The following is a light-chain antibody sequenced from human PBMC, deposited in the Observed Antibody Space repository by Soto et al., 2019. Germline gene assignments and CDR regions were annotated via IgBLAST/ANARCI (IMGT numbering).Light chain of an antibody. J-gene: IGKJ2*01. CDR1: QTINTY. CDR3: QQSYSAPLT. CDR2: TTS. V-gene: IGKV1-39*01. Sequence: DIRMTQSPSSLSASVGDRVTITCRASQTINTYLNWYQQKPGKAPKALIHTTSSLQSGVPPRFSGSGSGTDFTLTISSLQSEDFATYYCQQSYSAPLTFGQGTRLEIK.